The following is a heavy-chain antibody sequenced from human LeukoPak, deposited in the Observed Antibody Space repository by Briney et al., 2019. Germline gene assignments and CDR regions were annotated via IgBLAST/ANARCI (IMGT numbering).Heavy chain of an antibody. J-gene: IGHJ4*02. V-gene: IGHV3-64*01. CDR2: ISSNGGST. Sequence: GGSLRLSCAASGFTFSSYAMHWVRQAPGKGLEYVSAISSNGGSTHYANSVKGRFTISRDNSKNTLYLQMGSLRAEDMAVYYCAREDGDYAAGTVNYWGQGTLVTVSS. CDR1: GFTFSSYA. CDR3: AREDGDYAAGTVNY. D-gene: IGHD4-17*01.